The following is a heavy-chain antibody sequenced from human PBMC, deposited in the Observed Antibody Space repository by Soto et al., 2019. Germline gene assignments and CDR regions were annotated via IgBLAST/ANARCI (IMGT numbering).Heavy chain of an antibody. Sequence: QEQLVESGGGVVQPGKSLRLSCAASGFTFNTYGMHWVRQAPGKGLEWVAVISYDGSEKYYVDSVKGRFTISKDNSKNTLYLQMNSLRPEDTDVYYCAKSPNFYCSSPNCYKYYFDHWGQGTRVTVSS. D-gene: IGHD2-2*02. CDR3: AKSPNFYCSSPNCYKYYFDH. J-gene: IGHJ4*02. CDR1: GFTFNTYG. CDR2: ISYDGSEK. V-gene: IGHV3-30*18.